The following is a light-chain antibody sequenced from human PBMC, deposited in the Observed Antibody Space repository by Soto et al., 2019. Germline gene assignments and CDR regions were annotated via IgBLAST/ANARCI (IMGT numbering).Light chain of an antibody. CDR2: DVN. J-gene: IGLJ1*01. CDR1: SSDVGGYNY. Sequence: QSALTQPASVSGSPGQSITISCTGTSSDVGGYNYVSWYQQHPGKAPKLLIYDVNNRPSGVSNRFSGSKSGNTASLTVSGLQADDEADYYCSSYASNNTPDVFGTGTKLTVL. CDR3: SSYASNNTPDV. V-gene: IGLV2-14*03.